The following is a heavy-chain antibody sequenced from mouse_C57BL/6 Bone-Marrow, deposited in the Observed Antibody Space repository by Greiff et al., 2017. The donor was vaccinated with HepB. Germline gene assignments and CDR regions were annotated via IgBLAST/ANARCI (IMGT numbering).Heavy chain of an antibody. CDR1: GISITTGNYR. CDR3: AREGYYYGSSYWYFDV. J-gene: IGHJ1*03. D-gene: IGHD1-1*01. Sequence: VQLKESGPGLVKPSQTVFLTCTVTGISITTGNYRWSWIRQFPGNKLEWIGYIYYSGTITYNPSLTSRTTITRDTPKNQFFLEMNSLTAEDTATYYCAREGYYYGSSYWYFDVWGTGTTVTVSS. CDR2: IYYSGTI. V-gene: IGHV3-5*01.